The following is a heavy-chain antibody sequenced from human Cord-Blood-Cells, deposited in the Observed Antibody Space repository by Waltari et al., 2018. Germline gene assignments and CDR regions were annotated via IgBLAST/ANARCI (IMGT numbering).Heavy chain of an antibody. V-gene: IGHV3-23*01. CDR2: ISGSGGST. D-gene: IGHD3-9*01. CDR3: AKETGYDILTGYYFDY. CDR1: GLTFSSFA. Sequence: EVQLLESGGGLVKPGGSLRLSCAASGLTFSSFAMGWVGQAPGKGLEWVSAISGSGGSTYYADSVKGRFTISRDNSKNTLYLQMNSLRAEDTAVYYCAKETGYDILTGYYFDYWGQGTLVTVSS. J-gene: IGHJ4*02.